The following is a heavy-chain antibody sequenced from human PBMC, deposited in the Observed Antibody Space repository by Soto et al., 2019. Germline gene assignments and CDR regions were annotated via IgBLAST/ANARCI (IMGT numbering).Heavy chain of an antibody. Sequence: ETLPLTCAVYGGSFTGNYRSWIRQPPGKGLEWIGEVNDSGSTNFNPSLKSRVTISVDTSKKQFTLKLTSVTAADTAVYYCATDSATSYFGMDVWGHGTTVT. V-gene: IGHV4-34*01. J-gene: IGHJ6*02. CDR1: GGSFTGNY. D-gene: IGHD1-26*01. CDR3: ATDSATSYFGMDV. CDR2: VNDSGST.